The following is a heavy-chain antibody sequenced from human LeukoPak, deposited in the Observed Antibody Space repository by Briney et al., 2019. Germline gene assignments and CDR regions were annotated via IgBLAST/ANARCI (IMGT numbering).Heavy chain of an antibody. CDR1: GGSISSSSYY. CDR3: ARARTSRFDP. Sequence: SETLSLTCTVSGGSISSSSYYWGWIRQPPGKGLEWIGSIYYSGSTYYNPSLKSRVTISVDTSKNQFSLKLSSVTAADTAVYYCARARTSRFDPWGQGTLVTVSS. CDR2: IYYSGST. J-gene: IGHJ5*02. V-gene: IGHV4-39*07.